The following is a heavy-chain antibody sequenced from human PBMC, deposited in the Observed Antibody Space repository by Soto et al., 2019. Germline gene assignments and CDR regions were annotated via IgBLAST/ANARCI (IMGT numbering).Heavy chain of an antibody. V-gene: IGHV4-31*03. Sequence: QVQLQESGPGLMKPSQTLSLTCTVSGGSISSGGYYWSWIRQHPGKGLEWIGYIYYSGSTYYNPSLKSRVTISVDTSKNQFSLKLSSVTAADTAVYYCARDGGRYYYDSSGYYLGFDAFDIWGQGTMVTVSS. CDR2: IYYSGST. CDR3: ARDGGRYYYDSSGYYLGFDAFDI. D-gene: IGHD3-22*01. J-gene: IGHJ3*02. CDR1: GGSISSGGYY.